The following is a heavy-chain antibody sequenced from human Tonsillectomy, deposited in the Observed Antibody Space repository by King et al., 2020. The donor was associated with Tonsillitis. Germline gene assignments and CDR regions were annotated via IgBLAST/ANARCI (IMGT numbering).Heavy chain of an antibody. CDR3: TGAVAGQFDF. Sequence: VQLVESGGGLVQPGGSLKLSCAASGFTFSVSTMHWVRQASGKGLEWVGRLRSKANSYATPYAASVKGRFTISRDDSKNTAYLQLNSLKTEDTAVYYCTGAVAGQFDFWGQGTLVTVSS. D-gene: IGHD6-19*01. CDR1: GFTFSVST. J-gene: IGHJ4*02. CDR2: LRSKANSYAT. V-gene: IGHV3-73*02.